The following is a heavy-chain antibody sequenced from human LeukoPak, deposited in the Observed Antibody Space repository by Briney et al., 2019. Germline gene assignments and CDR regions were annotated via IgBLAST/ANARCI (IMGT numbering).Heavy chain of an antibody. V-gene: IGHV3-11*04. CDR3: ARESYSSSWYQKIDY. Sequence: GGSLRLSCAASGFTFSDYYMSWIRQAPGKGLEWVCSSGSTIYYADSVKGRFTISRDNAKNSLYLQMNSLRAEDTAVYYCARESYSSSWYQKIDYWGQGTLVTVSS. CDR2: SSGSTI. CDR1: GFTFSDYY. J-gene: IGHJ4*02. D-gene: IGHD6-13*01.